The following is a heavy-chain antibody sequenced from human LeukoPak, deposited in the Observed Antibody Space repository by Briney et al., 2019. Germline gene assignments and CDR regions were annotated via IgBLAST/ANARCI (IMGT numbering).Heavy chain of an antibody. J-gene: IGHJ3*02. D-gene: IGHD3-10*01. V-gene: IGHV4-38-2*01. CDR3: ARGVPPDDAFDI. CDR1: GYSISSGYY. Sequence: SETLSLTCAVSGYSISSGYYWGWIRPPPGKGLEWIGSIYHSGGTYYNPSLKSRVSISVDTSRNQFSLKLSSVTAADTAVYYCARGVPPDDAFDIWGQGTMVTVSS. CDR2: IYHSGGT.